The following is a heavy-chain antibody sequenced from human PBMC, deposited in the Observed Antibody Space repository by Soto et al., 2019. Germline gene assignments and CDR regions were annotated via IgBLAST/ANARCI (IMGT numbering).Heavy chain of an antibody. J-gene: IGHJ3*02. D-gene: IGHD1-1*01. CDR3: ARFRTWNVDAFDI. V-gene: IGHV4-59*01. Sequence: SETLSLTCTVSGGSISSYYWSWIRQPPGKGLEWIGYIYYSGSTNYNHSLKSRVTISVDTSKNQFSLKLSSVTAADTAVYYCARFRTWNVDAFDIWCQGSMFTVSS. CDR2: IYYSGST. CDR1: GGSISSYY.